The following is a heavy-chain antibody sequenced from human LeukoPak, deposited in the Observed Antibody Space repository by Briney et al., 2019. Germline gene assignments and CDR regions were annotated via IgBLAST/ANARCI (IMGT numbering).Heavy chain of an antibody. Sequence: PGGSLRLSCAGSGFTFSSHGMDWVRQAPGKGLEWVSGISPSGDITYYADSVKGRFTISRDNSKNTLYLQMNSLRAEDTAVYYCAKDQGVTMVRGVIPFDYWGQGTLVTVSS. J-gene: IGHJ4*02. CDR1: GFTFSSHG. CDR3: AKDQGVTMVRGVIPFDY. CDR2: ISPSGDIT. D-gene: IGHD3-10*01. V-gene: IGHV3-23*01.